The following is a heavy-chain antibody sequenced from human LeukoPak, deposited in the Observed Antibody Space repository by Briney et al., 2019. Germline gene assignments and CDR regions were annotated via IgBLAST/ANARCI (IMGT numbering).Heavy chain of an antibody. D-gene: IGHD3-22*01. J-gene: IGHJ4*02. CDR1: GYTFTSYG. CDR3: VSGNYYDSSGYYARH. V-gene: IGHV1-18*01. CDR2: ISAYNGNT. Sequence: ASVKVSCKASGYTFTSYGISWVRQAPGQGLEWMGWISAYNGNTNYAQKLQGRVTMTTDTSTSTAYMELRSLRSDDTAVYYCVSGNYYDSSGYYARHWGQGTLVTVSS.